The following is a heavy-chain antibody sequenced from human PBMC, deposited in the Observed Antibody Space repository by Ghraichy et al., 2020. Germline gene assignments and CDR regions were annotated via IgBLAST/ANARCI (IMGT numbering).Heavy chain of an antibody. J-gene: IGHJ4*02. CDR3: ARRRAARPSYYFDY. Sequence: SQTLSLTCAVYGGSFSGYYWSWIRQPPGKGLEWIGEINHSGSTNYNPSLKSRVTISVDTSKNQFSLKLSSVTAADTAVYYCARRRAARPSYYFDYWGQGTLVTVSS. CDR1: GGSFSGYY. V-gene: IGHV4-34*01. CDR2: INHSGST. D-gene: IGHD6-6*01.